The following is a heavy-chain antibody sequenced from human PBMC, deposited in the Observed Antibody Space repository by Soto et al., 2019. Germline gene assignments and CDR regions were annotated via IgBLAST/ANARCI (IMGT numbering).Heavy chain of an antibody. D-gene: IGHD3-3*01. J-gene: IGHJ4*02. CDR2: INHSGST. Sequence: QVQLQQWGAGLLKPSETLSLTCAVYGGSFSGYYWSWIRQPPGKGLEWIGEINHSGSTNYNPSLKSRVTISVDTSKNQFSLKLSSVTAADTAVYYCARPGGGYYFTTFDYWGQGTLVTVSS. CDR3: ARPGGGYYFTTFDY. CDR1: GGSFSGYY. V-gene: IGHV4-34*01.